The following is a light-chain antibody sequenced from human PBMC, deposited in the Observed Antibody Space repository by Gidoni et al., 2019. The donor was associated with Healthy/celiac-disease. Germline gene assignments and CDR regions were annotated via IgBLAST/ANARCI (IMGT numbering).Light chain of an antibody. CDR3: QQYNSTPLLT. CDR1: QTVSTY. CDR2: AAS. J-gene: IGKJ4*01. V-gene: IGKV1-39*01. Sequence: DIQMTQSPSSLSASVGDRVTIPCRASQTVSTYLNWYQQKPGKAPKLLIYAASSLQSGIPSRFSGSGSGTEFTLTISSLQPEDFATYYCQQYNSTPLLTFGQGTKVEIK.